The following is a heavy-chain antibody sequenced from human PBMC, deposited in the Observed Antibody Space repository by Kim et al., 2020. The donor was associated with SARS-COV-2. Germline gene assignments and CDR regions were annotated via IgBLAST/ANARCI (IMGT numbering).Heavy chain of an antibody. Sequence: GGSLRLSCAASGFTFSSYAMSWVRQAPGKGLEWVSAISGSGGSTYYADSVKGRFTISRDNSKNTLYLQMNSLRAEDTAVYYCAGASGAYGSGTTRAFDIWGQGTMVTVSS. J-gene: IGHJ3*02. CDR1: GFTFSSYA. CDR3: AGASGAYGSGTTRAFDI. CDR2: ISGSGGST. V-gene: IGHV3-23*01. D-gene: IGHD3-10*01.